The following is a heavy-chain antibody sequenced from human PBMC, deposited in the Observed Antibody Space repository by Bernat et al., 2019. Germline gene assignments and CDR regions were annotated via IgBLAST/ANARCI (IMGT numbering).Heavy chain of an antibody. CDR1: GFTFSIYS. J-gene: IGHJ4*02. Sequence: EVQLVESGGDLVQPGGSLRLSCAASGFTFSIYSMNWVRQAPGKGLEWVSYINGSGSLKYYADSVKGRVTISRDNAKNSLFLQMNSLRAEDTAVYYCARLTRGQILGNWGQGTLVTVSS. CDR3: ARLTRGQILGN. D-gene: IGHD3-3*01. V-gene: IGHV3-48*01. CDR2: INGSGSLK.